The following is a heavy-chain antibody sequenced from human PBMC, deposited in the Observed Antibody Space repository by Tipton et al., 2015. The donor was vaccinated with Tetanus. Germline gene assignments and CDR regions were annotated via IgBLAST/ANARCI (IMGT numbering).Heavy chain of an antibody. V-gene: IGHV4-59*01. D-gene: IGHD3-3*01. CDR3: ARTSGYLYSNH. CDR2: IDYFGTT. Sequence: TLSLTCTVSGGSISTYHWNWIRQSPGKGLEWIGYIDYFGTTKYDPSLKSRVAMSVDTSKNQLSLKLSSVTPADTAVYHCARTSGYLYSNHWGQGTLVTVSS. J-gene: IGHJ1*01. CDR1: GGSISTYH.